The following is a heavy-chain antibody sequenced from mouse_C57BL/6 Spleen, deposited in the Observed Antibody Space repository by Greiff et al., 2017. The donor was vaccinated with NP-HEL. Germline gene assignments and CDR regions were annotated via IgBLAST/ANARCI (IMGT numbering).Heavy chain of an antibody. V-gene: IGHV5-4*01. Sequence: EVQGVESGGGLVKPGGSLKLSCAASGFTFSSYAMSWVRQTPEKRLEWVATISDGGSYTYYPDNVKGRFTISRDNAKNNLYLQMSHLKSDDTAMYYCARDLGGDLYYFDYWGQGTTLTVSS. D-gene: IGHD2-13*01. CDR1: GFTFSSYA. CDR2: ISDGGSYT. J-gene: IGHJ2*01. CDR3: ARDLGGDLYYFDY.